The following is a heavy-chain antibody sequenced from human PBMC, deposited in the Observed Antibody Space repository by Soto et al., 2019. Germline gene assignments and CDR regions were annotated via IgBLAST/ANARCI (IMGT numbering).Heavy chain of an antibody. Sequence: EVPLLESGGGLVQPGGSLRLSCAASGFTFSSYAMSWVRQAPGKGLEWVSAISGSGGSTYYADSVKGRFTISRDNSKNTLYLQMNSLRAEDTAVYYCAKEEALPHSSGWFGAPNWFDPWGQGTLVTVSS. J-gene: IGHJ5*02. CDR3: AKEEALPHSSGWFGAPNWFDP. V-gene: IGHV3-23*01. CDR1: GFTFSSYA. CDR2: ISGSGGST. D-gene: IGHD6-19*01.